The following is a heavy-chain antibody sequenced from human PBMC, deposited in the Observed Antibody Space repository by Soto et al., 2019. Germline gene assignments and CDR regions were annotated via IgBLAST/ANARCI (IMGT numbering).Heavy chain of an antibody. CDR1: GGTFSSYA. CDR2: IIPIFGTA. J-gene: IGHJ6*02. V-gene: IGHV1-69*13. CDR3: ARIGCSGGSCYSGYYYYGMDV. D-gene: IGHD2-15*01. Sequence: GASVKVSCKASGGTFSSYAISWVRQAPGQGLEWMGGIIPIFGTANYAQKFQGRVTITADESTSTAYMELSSLRSEDTAVYYCARIGCSGGSCYSGYYYYGMDVWGQGTTVTVSS.